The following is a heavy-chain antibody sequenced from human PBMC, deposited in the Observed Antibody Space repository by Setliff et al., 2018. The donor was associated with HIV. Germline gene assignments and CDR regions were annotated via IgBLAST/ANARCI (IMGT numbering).Heavy chain of an antibody. CDR3: ARGGEYYSDSGGIYYYMDV. V-gene: IGHV3-20*04. Sequence: GSLRLSCEASGFTFDDYGMNWVRQAPGKGLEWVSGINWNGRSTGDADFVKGRFTISRDNSKNSLYPQMNSLGAEDTALYYCARGGEYYSDSGGIYYYMDVWGKGTTVTVSS. J-gene: IGHJ6*03. D-gene: IGHD3-22*01. CDR1: GFTFDDYG. CDR2: INWNGRST.